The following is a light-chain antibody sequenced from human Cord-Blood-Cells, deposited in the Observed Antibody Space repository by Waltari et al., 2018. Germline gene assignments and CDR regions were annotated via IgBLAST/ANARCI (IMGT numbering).Light chain of an antibody. CDR3: SSYTSSSTWV. Sequence: HSALTHPASVSGSPGQSVTLSCTRTSSYGGGYHYVPCYLQHPGKAPRPMIYDVSKRPSGVSHRFSGSKSGNTASLTISGLQAEDEADYYCSSYTSSSTWVFGGGTKLTVL. CDR1: SSYGGGYHY. V-gene: IGLV2-14*01. J-gene: IGLJ3*02. CDR2: DVS.